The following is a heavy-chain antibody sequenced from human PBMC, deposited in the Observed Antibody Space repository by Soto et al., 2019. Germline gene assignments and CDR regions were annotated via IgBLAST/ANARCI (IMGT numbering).Heavy chain of an antibody. CDR1: GFTFSDYY. J-gene: IGHJ4*02. CDR3: AGNIVATISSFDY. CDR2: ISSSGSII. D-gene: IGHD5-12*01. V-gene: IGHV3-11*01. Sequence: TGGSLRLSCAASGFTFSDYYMSWIRQAPGKGLEWVSYISSSGSIIYYADSVKGRFTISRDNAKNSLYLQMNSLRAADTAMYYCAGNIVATISSFDYWGQGTLVTVSS.